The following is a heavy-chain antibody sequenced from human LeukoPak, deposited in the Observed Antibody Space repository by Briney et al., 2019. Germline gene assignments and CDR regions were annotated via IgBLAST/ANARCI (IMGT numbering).Heavy chain of an antibody. CDR1: GFTFSSYG. V-gene: IGHV3-23*01. J-gene: IGHJ4*02. Sequence: GGSLRLSCADSGFTFSSYGMSWVRQAPGKGLEWVSAISGSGGSTYYADSVKGRFTISRDNSKNTLYLQMNSLRAEDTAVYYCAKDPHPYYDIMTGYYFDYWGQGTLVTVSS. D-gene: IGHD3-9*01. CDR3: AKDPHPYYDIMTGYYFDY. CDR2: ISGSGGST.